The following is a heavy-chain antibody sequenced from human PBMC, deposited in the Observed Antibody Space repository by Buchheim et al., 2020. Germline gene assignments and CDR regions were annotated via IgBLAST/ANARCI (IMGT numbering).Heavy chain of an antibody. CDR2: IYYSGST. CDR1: GGSISSGGYY. J-gene: IGHJ5*02. V-gene: IGHV4-31*03. D-gene: IGHD3-3*01. Sequence: QVQLQESGPGLVKPSQTLSLTCTVSGGSISSGGYYWSWIRQHPGKGLEWIGYIYYSGSTYYNPSLQSRVTILVDTSKNQFSLKLSSVTAADTAVYYCARLNYDLWSRAWFDPWGQGTL. CDR3: ARLNYDLWSRAWFDP.